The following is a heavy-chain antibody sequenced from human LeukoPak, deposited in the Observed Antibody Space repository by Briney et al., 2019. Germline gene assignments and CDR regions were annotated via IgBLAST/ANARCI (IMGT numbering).Heavy chain of an antibody. V-gene: IGHV3-66*01. CDR2: IYSGGST. CDR3: ARDRLPGYYYGVDV. Sequence: GGSLRLSCAASGFTVSSNYMSWVRQAPGKGLEWVSVIYSGGSTYYADSVKGRFTISRDNSKNTLYLQMNSLRAEDTAVYYCARDRLPGYYYGVDVWGQGTTVTVSS. CDR1: GFTVSSNY. J-gene: IGHJ6*02.